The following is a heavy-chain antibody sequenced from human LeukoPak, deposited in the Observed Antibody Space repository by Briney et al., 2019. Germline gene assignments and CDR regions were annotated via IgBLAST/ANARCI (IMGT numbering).Heavy chain of an antibody. CDR1: GFTFSSYA. V-gene: IGHV3-23*01. CDR3: AKDTSIGRYCTNGVCSPFDY. CDR2: ISDTGATT. D-gene: IGHD2-8*01. J-gene: IGHJ4*02. Sequence: SGGSLRLSCAGSGFTFSSYAISWVRQAPGKGLEWVSAISDTGATTYDADSVKGRFTISRDNSRSTLYLQMNSLRAEDTALYYCAKDTSIGRYCTNGVCSPFDYWGQGTLVTVSS.